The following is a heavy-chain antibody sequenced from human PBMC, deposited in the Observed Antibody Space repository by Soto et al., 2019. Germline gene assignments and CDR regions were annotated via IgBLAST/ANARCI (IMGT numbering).Heavy chain of an antibody. CDR3: AVPAASVAGASGSYYYYGMDV. J-gene: IGHJ6*02. V-gene: IGHV4-39*01. D-gene: IGHD6-19*01. Sequence: XETLSLTCTVSGGSISSSSYYWGWIRQPPGKGLEWIGYIYYSGSPYYNPSLKSRVTISVDTSKNQFSLKLSSVTAADTAVYYCAVPAASVAGASGSYYYYGMDVWGQGPTVTVSS. CDR1: GGSISSSSYY. CDR2: IYYSGSP.